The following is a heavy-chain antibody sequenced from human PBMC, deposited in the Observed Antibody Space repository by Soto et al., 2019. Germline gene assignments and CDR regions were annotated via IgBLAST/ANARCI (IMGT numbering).Heavy chain of an antibody. D-gene: IGHD3-3*01. J-gene: IGHJ6*02. Sequence: GASVKVSCKASGYTFTSYDINWVRQATGQGLEWMGWMNPNSGNTGYAQKFQGRVTMTRNTSISTAYMELSSLRSEDTAVYYCARVGYYDFWSGYRAPDYYYGMDVWGQGTTVTVSS. V-gene: IGHV1-8*01. CDR3: ARVGYYDFWSGYRAPDYYYGMDV. CDR1: GYTFTSYD. CDR2: MNPNSGNT.